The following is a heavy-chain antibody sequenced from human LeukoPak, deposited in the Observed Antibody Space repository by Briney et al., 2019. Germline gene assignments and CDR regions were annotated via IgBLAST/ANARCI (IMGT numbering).Heavy chain of an antibody. Sequence: GGSLRLSCAASGFTFSSYGMHWVRQTPGKGLEWVAVISYDGSNKYYADSVKGRFTISRDNSKNTLYLQMNSLRAEDTAVYYCAKFRGDYGDYFDYWGQGTLVTVSS. J-gene: IGHJ4*02. CDR3: AKFRGDYGDYFDY. V-gene: IGHV3-30*18. CDR1: GFTFSSYG. D-gene: IGHD4-17*01. CDR2: ISYDGSNK.